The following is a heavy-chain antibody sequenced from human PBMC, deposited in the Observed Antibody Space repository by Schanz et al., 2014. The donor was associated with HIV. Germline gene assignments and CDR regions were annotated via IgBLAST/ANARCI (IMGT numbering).Heavy chain of an antibody. CDR1: GFNFNNYA. D-gene: IGHD3-22*01. CDR2: ISASGGST. V-gene: IGHV3-23*01. CDR3: AKPEYDSRGNSQSHFDS. J-gene: IGHJ4*02. Sequence: EVQLLESGGGLEQPGGSLRLSCAASGFNFNNYAMTWVRQAPGKGLEWVSTISASGGSTYYADSVNGRFTISRDNSKNTLYLQMTTLRTEDTAVYYCAKPEYDSRGNSQSHFDSWGQGTLVTVSS.